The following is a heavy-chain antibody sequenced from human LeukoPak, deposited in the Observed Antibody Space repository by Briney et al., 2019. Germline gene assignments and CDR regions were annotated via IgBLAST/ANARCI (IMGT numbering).Heavy chain of an antibody. J-gene: IGHJ4*02. CDR3: ARYSGYDEPFEY. CDR2: INPNSGST. Sequence: VSVKVSCKASGYTFTGYYMHWVRQAPGQGLEWMGWINPNSGSTSYAQKFQGRVTMTRDTSVTTAYMELSRLRSDDTAVYYCARYSGYDEPFEYWGQGTLVTVSS. V-gene: IGHV1-2*02. CDR1: GYTFTGYY. D-gene: IGHD5-12*01.